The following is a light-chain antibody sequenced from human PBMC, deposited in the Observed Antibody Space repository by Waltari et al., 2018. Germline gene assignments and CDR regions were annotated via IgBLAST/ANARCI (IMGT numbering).Light chain of an antibody. CDR2: KGN. J-gene: IGLJ3*02. CDR3: LLYMGSGIWV. V-gene: IGLV8-61*01. CDR1: SVSLSDTSS. Sequence: QTVVTQEPSLSVSPGGTVTTPCSLSSVSLSDTSSASWYQQTPGQPPRTLVYKGNGRSSGVPDRFSGSILGNKAALTITGAQADDESDYYCLLYMGSGIWVFGGGTKLTVL.